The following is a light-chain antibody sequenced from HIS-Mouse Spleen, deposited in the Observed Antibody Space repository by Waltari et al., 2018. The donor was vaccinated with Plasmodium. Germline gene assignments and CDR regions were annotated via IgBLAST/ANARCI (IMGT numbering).Light chain of an antibody. CDR2: AAS. J-gene: IGKJ4*01. Sequence: DIQITQSPSSLSASVGDRVTITCRESQSISSYLNWYQQKPGQAPRRLIYAASSLQSGVPSRFSGSVSGTDFTLTISSLQPDDVATDYCQQSYSTPPTFGGRSKVKIK. CDR1: QSISSY. CDR3: QQSYSTPPT. V-gene: IGKV1-39*01.